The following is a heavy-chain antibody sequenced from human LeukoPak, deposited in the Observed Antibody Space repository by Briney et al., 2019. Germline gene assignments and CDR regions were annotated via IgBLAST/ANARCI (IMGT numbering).Heavy chain of an antibody. CDR1: GFTFTSSA. Sequence: TVKVSCKASGFTFTSSAMQWVRQARGQRLEWIGWIVVGSGNTNYAQKFQERVTITRDMSTSTAYMELSSLRSEDTAVYYCAAAGAVAGMVFDPWGQGTLVIVSS. D-gene: IGHD6-19*01. V-gene: IGHV1-58*02. J-gene: IGHJ5*02. CDR2: IVVGSGNT. CDR3: AAAGAVAGMVFDP.